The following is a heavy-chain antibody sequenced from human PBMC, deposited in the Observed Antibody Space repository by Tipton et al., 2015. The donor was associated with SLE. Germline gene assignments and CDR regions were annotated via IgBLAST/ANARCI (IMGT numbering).Heavy chain of an antibody. V-gene: IGHV4-34*10. D-gene: IGHD3-9*01. CDR1: GGSISAYY. CDR2: ISHTGST. CDR3: ARAKDWEDGFDV. Sequence: TLSLTCAVYGGSISAYYWSWIRQPPGKGLEWIGEISHTGSTNFNPSLKSRIALSVDTSKNQFSLTVFSVTAADTALHFCARAKDWEDGFDVWGQGTMVTVSS. J-gene: IGHJ3*01.